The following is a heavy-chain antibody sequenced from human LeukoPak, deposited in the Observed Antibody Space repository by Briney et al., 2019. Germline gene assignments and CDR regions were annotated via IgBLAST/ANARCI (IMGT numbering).Heavy chain of an antibody. CDR3: ARDPLRYFDWPEAWFDP. CDR1: GYTFTSYG. Sequence: SVKVSCKASGYTFTSYGISWVRQAPGQGLEWMGWISAYNGNTNYAQKLQGRVNMTTDTSTSTAYMELRSLRSDDTAVYYCARDPLRYFDWPEAWFDPWGQGTLVTVSS. CDR2: ISAYNGNT. V-gene: IGHV1-18*01. D-gene: IGHD3-9*01. J-gene: IGHJ5*02.